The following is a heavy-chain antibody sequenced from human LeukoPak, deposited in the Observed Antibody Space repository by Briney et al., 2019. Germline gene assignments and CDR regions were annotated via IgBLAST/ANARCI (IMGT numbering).Heavy chain of an antibody. V-gene: IGHV1-46*01. CDR2: INPTGDST. CDR3: ARGRTYCPY. J-gene: IGHJ4*02. CDR1: GYTFTNYY. Sequence: GASVKVSCKASGYTFTNYYIHWVRQAPGQGLEWMGIINPTGDSTSYAQKFQARVTMTRDTSTNTVYMELSSLRSEDTAVYYCARGRTYCPYWGQGTLVTVSS. D-gene: IGHD2-21*02.